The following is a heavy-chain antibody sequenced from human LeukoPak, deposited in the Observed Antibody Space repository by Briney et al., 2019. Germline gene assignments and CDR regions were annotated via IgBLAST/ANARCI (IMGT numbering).Heavy chain of an antibody. J-gene: IGHJ4*02. Sequence: GASVKVSCKASGYTFTSYAMHWVRQAPGQRLEWMGWINAGNGNTKYSQKFQGRVTITRDTSTSTAYMELRSLRSDDTAVYYCAREFPLMVYAGVAFDYWGQGTLVTVSS. D-gene: IGHD2-8*01. V-gene: IGHV1-3*01. CDR2: INAGNGNT. CDR1: GYTFTSYA. CDR3: AREFPLMVYAGVAFDY.